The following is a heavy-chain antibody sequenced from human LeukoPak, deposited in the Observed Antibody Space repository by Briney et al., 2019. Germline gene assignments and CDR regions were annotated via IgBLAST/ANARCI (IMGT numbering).Heavy chain of an antibody. Sequence: PGGSPRLSCAASGFTFDDYAMHWVRQAPGKGLEWVSGIGWNSGSIGYADSVKGRFTISRDNAKNSLYLQMNSLRAEDTALYYCAKDRNPMIVPAALDYWGQGTLVTVSS. J-gene: IGHJ4*02. V-gene: IGHV3-9*01. D-gene: IGHD2-2*01. CDR3: AKDRNPMIVPAALDY. CDR1: GFTFDDYA. CDR2: IGWNSGSI.